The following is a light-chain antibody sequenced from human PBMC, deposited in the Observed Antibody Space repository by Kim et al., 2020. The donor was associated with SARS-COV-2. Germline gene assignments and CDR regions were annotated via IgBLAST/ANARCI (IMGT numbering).Light chain of an antibody. V-gene: IGKV1-12*02. CDR3: QQGKSFPYT. Sequence: DIQMTQSPSSVSASVGDRITITCRASQDIARSLAWYQQNAGEGPNLLIYAGSTLQTGVPSRFSGSGSGSEFTLTISSLQPEDFGTYYCQQGKSFPYTFGQGTKLEI. CDR1: QDIARS. CDR2: AGS. J-gene: IGKJ2*01.